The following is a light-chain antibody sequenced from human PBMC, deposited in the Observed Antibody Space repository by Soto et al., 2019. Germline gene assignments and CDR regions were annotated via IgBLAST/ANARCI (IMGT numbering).Light chain of an antibody. CDR1: QRINSN. Sequence: EIVMTQSPATLFSSPVERATLSCRARQRINSNLAWYQHKPGQAPRLLIYGASTRATGIPARFSGSGSGTDFTLIISSLQPEDFATYYCLRHDLYPWTFGQGTKVDIK. J-gene: IGKJ1*01. V-gene: IGKV3-15*01. CDR2: GAS. CDR3: LRHDLYPWT.